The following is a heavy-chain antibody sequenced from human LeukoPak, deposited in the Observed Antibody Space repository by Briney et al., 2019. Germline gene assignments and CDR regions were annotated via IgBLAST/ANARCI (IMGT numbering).Heavy chain of an antibody. CDR3: ARLVAGGTGWFDP. CDR1: GFTVSSNY. J-gene: IGHJ5*02. D-gene: IGHD2-15*01. Sequence: GGSLRLSCAASGFTVSSNYMSWVRQAPGKGLEWVSVIYSGASTYYADSVTGRFTISRDNSKNTLYLQMNSLRADDTALYYCARLVAGGTGWFDPWGQGTLVTVSS. V-gene: IGHV3-53*01. CDR2: IYSGAST.